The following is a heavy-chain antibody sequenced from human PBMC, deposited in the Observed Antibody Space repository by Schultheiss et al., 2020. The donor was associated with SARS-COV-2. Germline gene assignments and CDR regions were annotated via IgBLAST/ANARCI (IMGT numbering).Heavy chain of an antibody. CDR2: IYYSGST. CDR1: GGSISSSSYY. V-gene: IGHV4-39*01. J-gene: IGHJ6*03. CDR3: ARGHHYMDV. Sequence: GSLRLSCTVSGGSISSSSYYWGWIRQPPGKGLEWIGSIYYSGSTYYNPSLKSRVTISVDTSKNQFSLKLSSVTAADTAVYYCARGHHYMDVWGKGTTVTVSS.